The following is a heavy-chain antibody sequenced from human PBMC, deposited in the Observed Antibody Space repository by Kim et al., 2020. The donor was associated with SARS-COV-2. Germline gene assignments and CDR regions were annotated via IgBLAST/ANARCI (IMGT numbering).Heavy chain of an antibody. D-gene: IGHD4-17*01. CDR3: ARWGPPYGDYYYYFDY. CDR1: GFTFDDYG. CDR2: INWNGGST. J-gene: IGHJ4*02. Sequence: GGSLRLSCAASGFTFDDYGMSWVRQAPGTGLEWVSGINWNGGSTGYADSVKGRFTISRDNAKNSLYLQMNSLRAEDTALYYCARWGPPYGDYYYYFDYWGQGTLVTVSS. V-gene: IGHV3-20*04.